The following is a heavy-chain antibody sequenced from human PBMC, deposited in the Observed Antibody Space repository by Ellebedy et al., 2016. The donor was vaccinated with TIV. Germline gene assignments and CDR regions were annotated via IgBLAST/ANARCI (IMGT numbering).Heavy chain of an antibody. V-gene: IGHV4-61*01. J-gene: IGHJ4*02. CDR1: GGSVSSGSYY. D-gene: IGHD3-22*01. CDR2: IYYSGST. Sequence: MPSETLSLTCTVSGGSVSSGSYYWSWIRQPPGKGLEWIGYIYYSGSTNYNPSLKSRFTISVDTSKNQFALKLSSVTAADTAVYYCARGGKYYYDSSGYHIWGQGTLVTVSS. CDR3: ARGGKYYYDSSGYHI.